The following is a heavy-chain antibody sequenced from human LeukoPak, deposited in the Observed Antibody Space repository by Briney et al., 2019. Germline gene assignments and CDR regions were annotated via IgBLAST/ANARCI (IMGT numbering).Heavy chain of an antibody. Sequence: GGSLRLSCAASGFTLSSYAMSWVRQGPGKGLEWVSYISSSGSTIYYADSVKGRFTISRDNAKNSLYLQMNSLRAEDTAVYYCARAVRRDFWSGTNHRFDPWGQGTLVTVSS. J-gene: IGHJ5*02. CDR1: GFTLSSYA. V-gene: IGHV3-48*04. D-gene: IGHD3-3*01. CDR2: ISSSGSTI. CDR3: ARAVRRDFWSGTNHRFDP.